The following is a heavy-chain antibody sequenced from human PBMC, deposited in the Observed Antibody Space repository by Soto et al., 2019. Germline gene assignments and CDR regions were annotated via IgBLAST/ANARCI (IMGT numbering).Heavy chain of an antibody. CDR3: ARAPPYYYFDY. D-gene: IGHD1-26*01. Sequence: SETLSLTCTVSGCSISSYYWSWIRQPPGEGLEWIGYIYYSGSTNYNPSLKSRVTISVDTSKNQFSLKLSSVTAADTAVYYCARAPPYYYFDYWGQGTLVTVSS. J-gene: IGHJ4*02. V-gene: IGHV4-59*01. CDR1: GCSISSYY. CDR2: IYYSGST.